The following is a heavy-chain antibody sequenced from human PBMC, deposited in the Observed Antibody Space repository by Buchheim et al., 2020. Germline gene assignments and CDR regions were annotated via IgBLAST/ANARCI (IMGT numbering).Heavy chain of an antibody. D-gene: IGHD2-15*01. J-gene: IGHJ4*02. V-gene: IGHV4-39*01. CDR3: ARQALGYCSGGSCYGHFDY. CDR1: GGSISSSSYY. CDR2: IYYSGST. Sequence: QLQLQESGPGLVKPSETLSLTCTVSGGSISSSSYYWGWIRQPPGKGLEWIGSIYYSGSTYYNPSLKSRVTISVDTSKNQFSLKLSSVTAADTAVYYCARQALGYCSGGSCYGHFDYWGQGTL.